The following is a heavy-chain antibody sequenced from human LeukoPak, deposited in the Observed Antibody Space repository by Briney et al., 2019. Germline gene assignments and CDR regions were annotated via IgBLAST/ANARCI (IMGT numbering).Heavy chain of an antibody. D-gene: IGHD1-26*01. V-gene: IGHV3-7*01. J-gene: IGHJ4*02. Sequence: SGGSLTLSCVASGLKFSTNWMAWVRQTPGKGLEWVANIKQDGSEKDYVDSVKGRFNISRDNVKSSLFLQMNSLRAEDSGVYYCARDGRGVDSRFNYYDYWGQGTLVAVSS. CDR3: ARDGRGVDSRFNYYDY. CDR1: GLKFSTNW. CDR2: IKQDGSEK.